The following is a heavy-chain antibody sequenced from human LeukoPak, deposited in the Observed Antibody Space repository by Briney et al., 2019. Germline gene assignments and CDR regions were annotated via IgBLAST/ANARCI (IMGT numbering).Heavy chain of an antibody. D-gene: IGHD1-26*01. V-gene: IGHV4-61*05. CDR1: GGSISTSIYY. CDR2: IYYSGST. CDR3: ARSGATTPFDY. J-gene: IGHJ4*02. Sequence: ETLSLTCTVSGGSISTSIYYWGWIRQPLGKGLEWIGYIYYSGSTNYNPSLKSRVTISVGTSKNQFSLKLSSVTAADTAVYYCARSGATTPFDYWGQGTLVTVSS.